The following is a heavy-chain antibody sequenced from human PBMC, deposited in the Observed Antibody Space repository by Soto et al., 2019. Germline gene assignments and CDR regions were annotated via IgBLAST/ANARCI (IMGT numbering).Heavy chain of an antibody. CDR1: GFTFSSYS. CDR2: ITGSSSDI. V-gene: IGHV3-21*02. J-gene: IGHJ4*02. Sequence: EVQLVESGGGLVKPGGSLRLSCAASGFTFSSYSMNWVRQAPGKGLEWVSSITGSSSDIYYADSVKVRFTISRENAKNSLYLQMNSLRAEDTSVYYCARDVSYYDSSAYWAYWGQGTLVTVSS. CDR3: ARDVSYYDSSAYWAY. D-gene: IGHD3-22*01.